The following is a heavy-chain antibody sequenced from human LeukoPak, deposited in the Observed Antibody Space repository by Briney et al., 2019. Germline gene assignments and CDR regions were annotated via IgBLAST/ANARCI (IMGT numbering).Heavy chain of an antibody. V-gene: IGHV4-34*01. Sequence: SETLSLTRAVSVGSFSGYYLTWIRQPPGKGLEWIGEINHSGSANYNPSLMSRVTISLDTSKNHFSLNLSSVTAADTAVYYCARGQGTVTTHWGQGTLVTVSS. J-gene: IGHJ4*02. CDR2: INHSGSA. D-gene: IGHD4-11*01. CDR3: ARGQGTVTTH. CDR1: VGSFSGYY.